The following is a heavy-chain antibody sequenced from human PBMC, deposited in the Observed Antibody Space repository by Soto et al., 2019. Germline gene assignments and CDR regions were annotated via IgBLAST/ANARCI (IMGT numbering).Heavy chain of an antibody. CDR2: ISYTGRT. Sequence: QVQLQESGPGLVKPSQTLSLTCSVSGGSINSGAYYCGWIRQHPGKGLEWIGYISYTGRTYSNPSLQSRVIIALDMSESQFSLKLTSVTAAYKAVYFGARVSATGTRWIDPWGQGTLVTVSP. V-gene: IGHV4-31*03. D-gene: IGHD6-13*01. CDR3: ARVSATGTRWIDP. J-gene: IGHJ5*02. CDR1: GGSINSGAYY.